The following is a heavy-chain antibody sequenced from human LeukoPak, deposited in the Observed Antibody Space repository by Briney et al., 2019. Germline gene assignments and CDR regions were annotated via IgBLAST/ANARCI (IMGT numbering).Heavy chain of an antibody. J-gene: IGHJ4*02. CDR2: ISSSSSTI. CDR3: ARDYGGSEGVIFDY. Sequence: GGSLRLSCAASGVTLSSFAMSWVRQAPGKGLEWVSYISSSSSTIYYADSVKGRFTISRDNAKNSLYLQMNSLRAEDTAVYYCARDYGGSEGVIFDYWGQGTLVTVSS. CDR1: GVTLSSFA. D-gene: IGHD4-23*01. V-gene: IGHV3-48*01.